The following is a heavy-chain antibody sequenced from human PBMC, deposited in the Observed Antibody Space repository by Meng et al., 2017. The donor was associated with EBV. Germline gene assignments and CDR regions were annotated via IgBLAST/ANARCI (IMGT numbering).Heavy chain of an antibody. V-gene: IGHV4-61*01. D-gene: IGHD4-11*01. Sequence: QVQLQESGSGLVKPSEXLSLPCTVSGGSVNNESYYWGWIRQPPGKGLEYIGYIYYTGSTNYNSSLKSRVTISLDKSKNQFSLKLTSLTAADTAIYYCARGDYTNYPRWFDPWGQGTLVTVSS. CDR2: IYYTGST. CDR3: ARGDYTNYPRWFDP. CDR1: GGSVNNESYY. J-gene: IGHJ5*02.